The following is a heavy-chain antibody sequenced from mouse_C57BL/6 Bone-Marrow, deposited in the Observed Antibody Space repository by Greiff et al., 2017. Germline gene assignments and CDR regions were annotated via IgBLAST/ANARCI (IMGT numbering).Heavy chain of an antibody. CDR1: GYTFTSYW. D-gene: IGHD1-1*01. J-gene: IGHJ4*01. Sequence: QVQLQPSGAELVKPGASVKLSCKASGYTFTSYWMHWVKQRPGQGLEWIGMIHPNSGSTNYNEKFKSKDTLTVDKSSSTAYMQLSSLTSEDSAVYYCAREGLYGSSYGYAMDYWGQGTSVAVAS. V-gene: IGHV1-64*01. CDR2: IHPNSGST. CDR3: AREGLYGSSYGYAMDY.